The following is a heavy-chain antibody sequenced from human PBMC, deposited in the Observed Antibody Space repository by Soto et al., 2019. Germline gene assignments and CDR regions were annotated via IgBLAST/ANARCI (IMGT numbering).Heavy chain of an antibody. J-gene: IGHJ6*03. CDR1: GGSISSSSYY. Sequence: SETLSLTCTVSGGSISSSSYYWGWIRQPPGKGLEWIGSIYYSGSTYYNPSLKSRVTISVDTSKNQFSLKLSSVTAADTAVYYCASVSPYDILTVSGYYYYMDVWGKGTTVTVSS. D-gene: IGHD3-9*01. CDR2: IYYSGST. V-gene: IGHV4-39*01. CDR3: ASVSPYDILTVSGYYYYMDV.